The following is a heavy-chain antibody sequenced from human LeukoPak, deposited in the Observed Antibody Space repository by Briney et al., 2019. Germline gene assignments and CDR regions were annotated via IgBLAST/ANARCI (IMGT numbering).Heavy chain of an antibody. V-gene: IGHV1-2*02. CDR1: GYTFTSYG. D-gene: IGHD5-12*01. CDR3: ARDVRGYSGYGTASDY. CDR2: INPNSGGT. Sequence: ASVKVSCKASGYTFTSYGISWVRQAPGQGLEWMGWINPNSGGTNYAQKFQGRVTMTRDTSISTAYMELSRLRSDDTAVYYCARDVRGYSGYGTASDYWGQGTLVTVSS. J-gene: IGHJ4*02.